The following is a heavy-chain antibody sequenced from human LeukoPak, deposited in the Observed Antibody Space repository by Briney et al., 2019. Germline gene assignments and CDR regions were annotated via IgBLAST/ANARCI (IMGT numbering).Heavy chain of an antibody. D-gene: IGHD3-16*01. V-gene: IGHV4-34*08. J-gene: IGHJ4*02. CDR1: GFTFSGYW. Sequence: GSLRLSCAASGFTFSGYWMHWIRQPPGKGLEWIGEINHSGSTNYNPSLKSRVTISVDTSKNQFSLKLSSVTAADTAVYYCAGRGVMPRYYLDYWGQGTLVTVSS. CDR3: AGRGVMPRYYLDY. CDR2: INHSGST.